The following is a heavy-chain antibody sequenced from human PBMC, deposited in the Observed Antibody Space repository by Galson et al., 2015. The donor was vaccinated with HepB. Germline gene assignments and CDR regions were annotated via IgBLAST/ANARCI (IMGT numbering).Heavy chain of an antibody. CDR2: ISSSSRYR. V-gene: IGHV3-21*01. Sequence: SLRLACAASGFTFSSYIMNWVRQAPGKGLEWVSCISSSSRYRHYADSVKGRFTISRDNAKNSLYLQMNSLRAEDTAVYYCAREGYSGYDCGYWGQGTLVIVSS. J-gene: IGHJ4*02. D-gene: IGHD5-12*01. CDR3: AREGYSGYDCGY. CDR1: GFTFSSYI.